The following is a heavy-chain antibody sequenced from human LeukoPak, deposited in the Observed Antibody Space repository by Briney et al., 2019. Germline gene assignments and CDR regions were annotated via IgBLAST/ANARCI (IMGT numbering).Heavy chain of an antibody. D-gene: IGHD1-26*01. V-gene: IGHV4-59*01. Sequence: PSETLSLTCTDSGGSISSYYWSWIRQPPGKGVEWIGYVYYSGSAHYNPSLKSRVTISVDTSKNQFSLKVSSVTAADTAIYYCAGGTYYYFDYWGQGTLVTVSS. CDR3: AGGTYYYFDY. J-gene: IGHJ4*02. CDR1: GGSISSYY. CDR2: VYYSGSA.